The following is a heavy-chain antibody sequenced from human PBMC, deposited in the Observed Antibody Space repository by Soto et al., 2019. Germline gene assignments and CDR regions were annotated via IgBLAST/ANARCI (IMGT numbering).Heavy chain of an antibody. D-gene: IGHD3-10*01. CDR1: GFTFSSYG. CDR2: ILYDGKNY. J-gene: IGHJ4*02. V-gene: IGHV3-30*18. Sequence: GGSLRLSCAASGFTFSSYGMHWVRQAPGKGLEWVAFILYDGKNYYYGDSVKGRFTISRDNSKNTLYLQMNSLRPDDTALYYCAKDVSSGGRYFVYWGQGSPVTVSS. CDR3: AKDVSSGGRYFVY.